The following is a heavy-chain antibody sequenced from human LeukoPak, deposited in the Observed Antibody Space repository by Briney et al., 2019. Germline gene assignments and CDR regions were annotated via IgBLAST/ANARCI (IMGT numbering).Heavy chain of an antibody. Sequence: GGSLRLSCAASGFPFSRHAMSWVRQPPGKGLEWVSAISNGKTYYADSVRGGFTISRDDSKNTVYLQMNSLRDEDTALYYCVREAGYCASVCLKSNWFDPWGQGTLVTVSS. J-gene: IGHJ5*02. D-gene: IGHD2-8*01. V-gene: IGHV3-23*01. CDR2: ISNGKT. CDR1: GFPFSRHA. CDR3: VREAGYCASVCLKSNWFDP.